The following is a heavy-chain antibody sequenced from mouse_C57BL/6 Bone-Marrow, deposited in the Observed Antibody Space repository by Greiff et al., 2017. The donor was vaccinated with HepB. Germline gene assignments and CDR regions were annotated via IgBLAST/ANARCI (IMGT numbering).Heavy chain of an antibody. CDR1: GYTFTSYG. Sequence: QVQLQQSGAELARPGASVKLSCKASGYTFTSYGISWVKQRTGQGLEWIGEIYPRSGNTYYNEKLKGKATLTADKSSSTAYMELRSLTSEDSAVYFCARGYGSSYGGFFDYWGQGTTLTVSS. D-gene: IGHD1-1*01. J-gene: IGHJ2*01. CDR3: ARGYGSSYGGFFDY. CDR2: IYPRSGNT. V-gene: IGHV1-81*01.